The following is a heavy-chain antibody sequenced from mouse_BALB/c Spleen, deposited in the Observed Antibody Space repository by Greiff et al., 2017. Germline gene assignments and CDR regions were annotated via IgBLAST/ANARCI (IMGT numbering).Heavy chain of an antibody. CDR1: GYTFTSYY. D-gene: IGHD2-14*01. Sequence: VKLQESGAELVKPGASVKLSCKASGYTFTSYYMYWVKQRPGQGLEWIGEINPSNGGTNFNEKFKSKATLTVDKSSSTAYMQLSSLTSEDSAVYYCTRGEVRRDYAMDYWGQGTSVTVSS. J-gene: IGHJ4*01. CDR2: INPSNGGT. V-gene: IGHV1S81*02. CDR3: TRGEVRRDYAMDY.